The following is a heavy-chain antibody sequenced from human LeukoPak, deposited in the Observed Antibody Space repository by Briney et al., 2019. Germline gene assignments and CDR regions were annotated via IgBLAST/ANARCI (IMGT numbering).Heavy chain of an antibody. CDR3: ARDHPYYDILTGYYIGYFDY. CDR1: GFTFSSYA. D-gene: IGHD3-9*01. J-gene: IGHJ4*02. CDR2: ISYDGSNK. V-gene: IGHV3-30*04. Sequence: SGRSLRLSCAASGFTFSSYAMHRVRQAPGKGLEWVAVISYDGSNKYYADSVKGRFTISRDNSKNTLYLQMNSLGAEDTAVYYCARDHPYYDILTGYYIGYFDYWGQGTLVTVSS.